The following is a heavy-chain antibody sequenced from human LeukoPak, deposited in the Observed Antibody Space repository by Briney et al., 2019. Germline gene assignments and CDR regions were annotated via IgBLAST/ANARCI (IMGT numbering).Heavy chain of an antibody. CDR2: ISSTSSTI. D-gene: IGHD6-19*01. CDR1: GVTVSNNY. J-gene: IGHJ5*02. Sequence: GGSLRLSCAASGVTVSNNYMNWVRQAPGKGLEWVSYISSTSSTIYYADSVKGRFTISRDNAKNSLYLQMNSLRAEDTAVYYCASSSGWYSNWFDPWGQGTLVTVSS. V-gene: IGHV3-48*04. CDR3: ASSSGWYSNWFDP.